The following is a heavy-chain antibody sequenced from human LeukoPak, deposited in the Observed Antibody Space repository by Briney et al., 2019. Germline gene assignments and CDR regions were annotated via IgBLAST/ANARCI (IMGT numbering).Heavy chain of an antibody. CDR2: ITDTGGET. V-gene: IGHV3-23*01. CDR1: GFTFSSYF. Sequence: GGSLRLSCAASGFTFSSYFMSWVRQAPGKGLQWVASITDTGGETYYTDSAEGRFSISRDNSKNTLFLQMNSLRAEDTAVYFCGKSGQFDSWGQGTLVIVSS. D-gene: IGHD2-8*02. CDR3: GKSGQFDS. J-gene: IGHJ5*01.